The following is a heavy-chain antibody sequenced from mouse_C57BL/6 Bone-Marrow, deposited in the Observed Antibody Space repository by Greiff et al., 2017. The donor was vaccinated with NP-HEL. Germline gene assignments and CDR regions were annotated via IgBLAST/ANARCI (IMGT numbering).Heavy chain of an antibody. D-gene: IGHD2-4*01. V-gene: IGHV1-81*01. CDR2: IYPRSGNT. Sequence: VKLQESGAELARPGASVKLSCKASGYTFTSYGISWVKQRTGQGLEWIGEIYPRSGNTYYNEKFKGKATLTADKSSSTAYMELRSLTSEDSAVYFCAPYDYDRAMDYWGQGTSVTVSS. CDR3: APYDYDRAMDY. J-gene: IGHJ4*01. CDR1: GYTFTSYG.